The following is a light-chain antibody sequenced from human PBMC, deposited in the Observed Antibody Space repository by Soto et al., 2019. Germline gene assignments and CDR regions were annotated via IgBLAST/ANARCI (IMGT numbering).Light chain of an antibody. CDR1: QSLLYNNTYND. CDR2: FGS. CDR3: MQALQSLT. Sequence: EIVMTQSPLTLPVTPGEPASTSCRSSQSLLYNNTYNDLDWYVQKPGQSPQLLIYFGSNRAPGVPDRFSGSGSGTDFTLKINRVEAEDVGTYYCMQALQSLTFGQGTRLEIK. J-gene: IGKJ5*01. V-gene: IGKV2-28*01.